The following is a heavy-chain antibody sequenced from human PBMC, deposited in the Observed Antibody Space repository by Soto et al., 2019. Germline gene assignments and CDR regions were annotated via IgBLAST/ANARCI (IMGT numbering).Heavy chain of an antibody. D-gene: IGHD6-13*01. Sequence: SETLSLTCAVYGGSSSGYYWSWIRQPPGKGLEWIGEINHSGSTNYNPSLKSRVTISVDTSKNQFSLKLSSVTAADTAVYYCAKTSSSWLDYWGQGTLVTVSS. CDR1: GGSSSGYY. V-gene: IGHV4-34*01. CDR2: INHSGST. J-gene: IGHJ4*02. CDR3: AKTSSSWLDY.